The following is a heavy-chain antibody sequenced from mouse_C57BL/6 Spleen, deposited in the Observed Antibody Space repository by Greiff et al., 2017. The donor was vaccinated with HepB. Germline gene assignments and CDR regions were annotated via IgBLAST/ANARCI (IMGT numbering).Heavy chain of an antibody. Sequence: EVKLVESGPGLVKPSQSLSLTCSVTGYSITSGYYWNWIRQFPGNKLEWMGYISYDGSNNYNPSLKNRISITRDTSKNQFFLKLNSVTTEDTATYYCAREEGYSNYGGAMDYWGQGTSVTVSS. CDR3: AREEGYSNYGGAMDY. V-gene: IGHV3-6*01. J-gene: IGHJ4*01. CDR1: GYSITSGYY. CDR2: ISYDGSN. D-gene: IGHD2-5*01.